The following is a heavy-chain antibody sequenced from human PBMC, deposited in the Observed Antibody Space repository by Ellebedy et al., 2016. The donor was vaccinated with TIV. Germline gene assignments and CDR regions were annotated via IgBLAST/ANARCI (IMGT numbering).Heavy chain of an antibody. CDR2: INAGNGNT. Sequence: AASVTVSCKASGYTFTSYAMHWVRQAPGQRLEWMGWINAGNGNTKYSQKFKGRVTITTDTSASTAYMELSSLRSEDTAIYYCVRGGVGQYCTDGVCLQGLDYWGQGTLVTVSS. CDR1: GYTFTSYA. V-gene: IGHV1-3*01. D-gene: IGHD2-8*01. CDR3: VRGGVGQYCTDGVCLQGLDY. J-gene: IGHJ4*02.